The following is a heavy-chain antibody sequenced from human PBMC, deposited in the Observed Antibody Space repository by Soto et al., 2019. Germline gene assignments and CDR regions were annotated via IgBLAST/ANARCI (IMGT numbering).Heavy chain of an antibody. V-gene: IGHV3-7*03. D-gene: IGHD3-10*01. CDR1: GLTLCNYV. J-gene: IGHJ3*01. CDR2: IKKDGSEK. CDR3: ARDSGDATG. Sequence: PERSRRLSCAASGLTLCNYVMRWVRQAPGKGLEWMAIIKKDGSEKDYVESVKGRFTISRDNSKNSVYLQMNSMRAEDTAVDCCARDSGDATGWGQGTMVTVSS.